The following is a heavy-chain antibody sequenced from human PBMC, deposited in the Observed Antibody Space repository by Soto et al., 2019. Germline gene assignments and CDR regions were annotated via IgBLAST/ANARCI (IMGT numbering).Heavy chain of an antibody. CDR1: GYTFTSYG. D-gene: IGHD3-16*02. V-gene: IGHV1-18*01. CDR2: ISAYNGNT. CDR3: ARGERMITFGGVIVPDLFDY. J-gene: IGHJ4*02. Sequence: QVQLVQSGAEVKKPGASVKVSCKASGYTFTSYGISWVRQAPGQGLEWMGWISAYNGNTNYAQKLQGRDTITTDTSTSTAYMELRSLRSDDTAVYYCARGERMITFGGVIVPDLFDYWGQGTLVTVSS.